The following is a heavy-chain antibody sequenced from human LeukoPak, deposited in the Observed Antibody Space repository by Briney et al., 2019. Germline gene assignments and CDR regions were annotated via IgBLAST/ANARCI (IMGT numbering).Heavy chain of an antibody. CDR2: IYYSGST. CDR1: DGSISSYY. D-gene: IGHD4-17*01. V-gene: IGHV4-59*01. Sequence: SETLSLTCTVSDGSISSYYWNWIRQPPGKGLEWIGYIYYSGSTNYNPSLKSRVTISVDTSKNQFSLKLSSVTAADTAAYYCARDDYGEYGYFDLWGRGTLVTVSS. J-gene: IGHJ2*01. CDR3: ARDDYGEYGYFDL.